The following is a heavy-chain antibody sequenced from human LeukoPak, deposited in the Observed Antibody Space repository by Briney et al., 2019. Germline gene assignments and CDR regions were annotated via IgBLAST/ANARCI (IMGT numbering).Heavy chain of an antibody. CDR1: GYTFTSYY. Sequence: GASVKVSCKASGYTFTSYYMHWVRQAPGQGLEWMGIINPSGGSTSYAQKFQGRVTMTRDTSTSTVYMELSSLSSEDTAVYYCARWDYCSSNSCPQGDYWGQGTLLTVSS. V-gene: IGHV1-46*01. CDR2: INPSGGST. J-gene: IGHJ4*02. CDR3: ARWDYCSSNSCPQGDY. D-gene: IGHD2-2*01.